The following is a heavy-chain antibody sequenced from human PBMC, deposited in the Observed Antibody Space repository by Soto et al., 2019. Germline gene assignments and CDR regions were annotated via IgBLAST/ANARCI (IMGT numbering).Heavy chain of an antibody. CDR1: GGTFSSYA. D-gene: IGHD6-6*01. CDR3: ARDRGIAARGLVDY. J-gene: IGHJ4*02. CDR2: IIPIFGTA. V-gene: IGHV1-69*06. Sequence: ASVKVSCKASGGTFSSYAISWVRQAPGQGLEWMGGIIPIFGTANYAQKFQGRVTITADKSTSTAYMELSSLRSEDTAVYYCARDRGIAARGLVDYWGQGTLVTVSS.